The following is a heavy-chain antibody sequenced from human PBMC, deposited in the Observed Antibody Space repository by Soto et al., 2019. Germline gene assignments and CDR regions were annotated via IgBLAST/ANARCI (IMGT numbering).Heavy chain of an antibody. J-gene: IGHJ3*02. D-gene: IGHD5-18*01. Sequence: VASVKVSCKASGYTFTSYDINWVRQATGQGLEWMGWMNPNSGNTGYAQKFQGRVTMTRNTSISTAYMELSSLRSEDTAVYYCARSEEHTDIIPDAFDISGPRTMVTVSS. CDR3: ARSEEHTDIIPDAFDI. V-gene: IGHV1-8*01. CDR1: GYTFTSYD. CDR2: MNPNSGNT.